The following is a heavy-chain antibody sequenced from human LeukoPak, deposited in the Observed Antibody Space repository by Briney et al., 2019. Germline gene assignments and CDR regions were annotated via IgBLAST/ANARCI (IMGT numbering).Heavy chain of an antibody. V-gene: IGHV4-34*01. J-gene: IGHJ3*02. Sequence: SETLSLTCAVYGGSFSGYYWSWIRQPPGKGLEWIGEINHSGKNNYNPSLNSRVTISVDTSKNQLSLKLRSVTAADTAVYYCARRLFQLSRYAFDIWGQGTMVTVSS. CDR2: INHSGKN. D-gene: IGHD1-1*01. CDR1: GGSFSGYY. CDR3: ARRLFQLSRYAFDI.